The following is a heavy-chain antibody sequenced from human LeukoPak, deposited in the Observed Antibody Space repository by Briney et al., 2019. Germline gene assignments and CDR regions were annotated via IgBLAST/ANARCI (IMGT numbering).Heavy chain of an antibody. V-gene: IGHV1-24*01. Sequence: GASVKVSCKVSGYTLTELSMHWVRQAPGKGLEWMGGFDPEDGETIYAQKFQGGVTMTEDTSTDTAYMELSSLRSEDTAVHYCATKRTYYDFWSGGATGNWFDPWGQGTLVTVSS. D-gene: IGHD3-3*01. CDR1: GYTLTELS. J-gene: IGHJ5*02. CDR3: ATKRTYYDFWSGGATGNWFDP. CDR2: FDPEDGET.